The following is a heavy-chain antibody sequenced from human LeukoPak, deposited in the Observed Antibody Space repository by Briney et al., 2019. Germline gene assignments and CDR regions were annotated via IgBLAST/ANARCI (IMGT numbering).Heavy chain of an antibody. CDR2: ISGTGGNT. D-gene: IGHD6-6*01. Sequence: GGSLRLSCAASGFTFNTYTMNWVRQAPGKGLEWVSAISGTGGNTYYADSVKGRFTISRDNSKNTLHLQMNSLRAEDTAVYYCAKDATIAPRLVDYWGQGTLVTVSS. CDR1: GFTFNTYT. J-gene: IGHJ4*02. CDR3: AKDATIAPRLVDY. V-gene: IGHV3-23*01.